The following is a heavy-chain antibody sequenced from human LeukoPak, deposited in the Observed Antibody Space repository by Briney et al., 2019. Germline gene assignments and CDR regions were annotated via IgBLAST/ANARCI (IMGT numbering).Heavy chain of an antibody. Sequence: ASVKVSCKASGYTFTGYYIHWVRRAPGQGLEWIGWINPDSGDTKYAQKFQGRVSMTRDRSISTAYMELSRLRSDDTAVFYCAREGGTYAFDYWGQGTLVTVSS. CDR3: AREGGTYAFDY. CDR1: GYTFTGYY. CDR2: INPDSGDT. V-gene: IGHV1-2*02. J-gene: IGHJ4*02. D-gene: IGHD1-26*01.